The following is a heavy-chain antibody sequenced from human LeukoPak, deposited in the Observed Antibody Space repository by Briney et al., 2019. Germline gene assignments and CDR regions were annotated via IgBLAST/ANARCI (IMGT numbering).Heavy chain of an antibody. CDR2: IYHSGST. CDR1: GYSISSGYY. CDR3: ARGSLQQLVPGYNWFDP. Sequence: SETLSLTRTVSGYSISSGYYWGWIRQPPGKGLEWIGSIYHSGSTYYNPSLKSRVTISVDTSKNQFSLTLSSVTAADTAVYYCARGSLQQLVPGYNWFDPWGQGTLVTVSS. D-gene: IGHD6-6*01. J-gene: IGHJ5*02. V-gene: IGHV4-38-2*02.